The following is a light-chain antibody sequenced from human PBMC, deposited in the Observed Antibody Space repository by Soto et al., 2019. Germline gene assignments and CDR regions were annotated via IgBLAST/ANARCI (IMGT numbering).Light chain of an antibody. J-gene: IGKJ4*01. CDR3: QQYGSSPLT. CDR1: QSVSSSY. Sequence: EIVMTPSPGTLSLSPGYRSPLSCRASQSVSSSYLAWYQQKPGQAPGLLIYGASSRATGIPDRFSGSGSGTDFTLTISRLEPEELAVYDCQQYGSSPLTVGGGTQVEIK. V-gene: IGKV3-20*01. CDR2: GAS.